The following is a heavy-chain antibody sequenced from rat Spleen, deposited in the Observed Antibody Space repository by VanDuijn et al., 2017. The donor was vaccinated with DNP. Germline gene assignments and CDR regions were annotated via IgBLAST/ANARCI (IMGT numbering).Heavy chain of an antibody. D-gene: IGHD1-4*01. CDR2: INTGSGGT. V-gene: IGHV1-43*01. CDR3: ARRRLPYWYFDF. Sequence: QVQLQQSGAELAKPGSSVKTSCKASGYTFPSYYVGWIKQTTGQGLDYIGYINTGSGGTNYNEKFRGKATLTVDTSSSTAFMQLSSLTPDDSAVYFCARRRLPYWYFDFWGPGTMVTVSS. J-gene: IGHJ1*01. CDR1: GYTFPSYY.